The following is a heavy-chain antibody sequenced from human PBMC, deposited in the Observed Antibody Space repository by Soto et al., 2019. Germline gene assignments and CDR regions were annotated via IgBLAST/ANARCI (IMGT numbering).Heavy chain of an antibody. CDR2: ISGSGGST. CDR3: AKVGYSSSWYFDYYMDV. V-gene: IGHV3-23*01. CDR1: GFTFSSYA. D-gene: IGHD6-13*01. Sequence: PGGSLRLSCAASGFTFSSYAMSWVRQAPGKGLEWVSAISGSGGSTYYADSVKGRFTISRDNSKNTLYLQMNSLRAEDTAVYYCAKVGYSSSWYFDYYMDVWGKGTTVTVS. J-gene: IGHJ6*03.